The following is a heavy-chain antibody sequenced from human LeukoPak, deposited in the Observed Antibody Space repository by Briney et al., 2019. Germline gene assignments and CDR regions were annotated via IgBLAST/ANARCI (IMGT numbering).Heavy chain of an antibody. CDR2: IYYSGST. Sequence: SETLSLTCTVSGGSISSYYWSWIRQPPGKGLEWIGYIYYSGSTNYNPSLKSRVTISVDTSKNQFSLKLSSVTAADTAVYYCARVIAVAGRSWFDPWGQGTLVTVSS. D-gene: IGHD6-19*01. CDR3: ARVIAVAGRSWFDP. V-gene: IGHV4-59*01. J-gene: IGHJ5*02. CDR1: GGSISSYY.